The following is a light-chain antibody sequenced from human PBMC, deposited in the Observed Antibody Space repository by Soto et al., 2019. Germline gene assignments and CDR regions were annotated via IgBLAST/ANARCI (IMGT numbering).Light chain of an antibody. CDR1: SSDVGGYNY. V-gene: IGLV2-14*01. CDR2: EVS. Sequence: QSVLTQPASVSGSPGQSITISCTGTSSDVGGYNYVSWYQQHPGKAPKLMIYEVSNRPSGVSNRFSGSKSGNTASLTISGLQAEDEADYYCTSLTKSSTFVFGTGTQLTVL. CDR3: TSLTKSSTFV. J-gene: IGLJ1*01.